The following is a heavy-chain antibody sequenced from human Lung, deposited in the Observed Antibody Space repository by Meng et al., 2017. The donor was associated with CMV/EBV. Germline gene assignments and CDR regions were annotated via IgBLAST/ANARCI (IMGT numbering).Heavy chain of an antibody. CDR2: IYHSGST. CDR1: GGSISSSNW. CDR3: ASFPPPGKQWLVTDY. J-gene: IGHJ4*02. D-gene: IGHD6-19*01. V-gene: IGHV4-4*02. Sequence: LQGSGPGLVKPSGTLSLPCAVSGGSISSSNWWSWVRQPPGKGLEWIGEIYHSGSTNYNPSLKSRVTISVDKSKNQFSLKLSSVTAADTAVYYCASFPPPGKQWLVTDYWGQGTLVTVSS.